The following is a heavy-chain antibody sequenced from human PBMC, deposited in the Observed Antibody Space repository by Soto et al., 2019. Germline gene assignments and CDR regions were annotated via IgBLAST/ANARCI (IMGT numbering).Heavy chain of an antibody. V-gene: IGHV3-48*02. CDR1: EFTFSSNS. D-gene: IGHD6-19*01. CDR3: ARDSTPGWHFDH. Sequence: EAQLVESGGGLVQPGGSLRLSCAASEFTFSSNSMNWVRQAPGKGLEWISYISSSSSTIYYADSVRGRFTISRDNAKNLLYLQMNSLRDEESAVYYCARDSTPGWHFDHWGQGTLVTVSS. J-gene: IGHJ4*02. CDR2: ISSSSSTI.